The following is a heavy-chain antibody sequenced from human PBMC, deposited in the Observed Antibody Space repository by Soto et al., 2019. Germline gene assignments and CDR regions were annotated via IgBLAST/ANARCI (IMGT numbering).Heavy chain of an antibody. CDR1: GFTFSSYA. J-gene: IGHJ5*02. CDR2: ISGSGGST. V-gene: IGHV3-23*01. Sequence: EVQLLESGGGLAQPGGSLRLSCAASGFTFSSYAMSWVRQAPGKGLEWVSAISGSGGSTYYADSVKGRFTISRDNSKNTLYLQMNSLRAEDTAVYYCAKDGGYDFAWADNWFDPWGQGTLVTVSS. CDR3: AKDGGYDFAWADNWFDP. D-gene: IGHD5-12*01.